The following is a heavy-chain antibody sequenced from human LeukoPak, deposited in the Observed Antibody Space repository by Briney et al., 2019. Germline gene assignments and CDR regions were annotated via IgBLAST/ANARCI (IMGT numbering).Heavy chain of an antibody. V-gene: IGHV3-53*01. J-gene: IGHJ4*02. D-gene: IGHD3-22*01. CDR3: ARGPNYYDSSGYQYPFDY. Sequence: GGSLRLSCAASGFTVSSNYMSWVRQAPGKGLEWVSVIYSGGSTYYADSVKGRFTISRDNSKNTLYLQMNSLRAEDTAVYYCARGPNYYDSSGYQYPFDYWGQGTLVTVSS. CDR2: IYSGGST. CDR1: GFTVSSNY.